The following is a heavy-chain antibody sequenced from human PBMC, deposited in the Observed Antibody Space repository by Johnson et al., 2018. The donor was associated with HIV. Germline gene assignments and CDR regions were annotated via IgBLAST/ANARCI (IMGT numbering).Heavy chain of an antibody. CDR2: IKQDGSEK. CDR1: PFTFRRYW. Sequence: MPLVESGGGFVQPGGPLRLSCAASPFTFRRYWMSWVRQAPGKGLEWVANIKQDGSEKYYVDSVKGRFTISRDNAKNSLYLQMNSLRAEDTAVYYCGRESTGAGTAFDIWGQGTMVTVSS. D-gene: IGHD2-8*02. J-gene: IGHJ3*02. CDR3: GRESTGAGTAFDI. V-gene: IGHV3-7*01.